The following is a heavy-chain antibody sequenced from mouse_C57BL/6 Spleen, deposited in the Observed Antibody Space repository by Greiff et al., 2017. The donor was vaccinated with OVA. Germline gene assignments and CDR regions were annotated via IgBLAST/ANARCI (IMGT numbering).Heavy chain of an antibody. CDR2: IYPGSGNT. Sequence: VKLQQSGPELVKPGASVKISCKASGYSFTSYYIHWVKQRPGQGLEWIGWIYPGSGNTKYNEKFKGKATLTADTSSSTAYMQLSSLTSEDSAVYYCARQLRRYYFDYWGQGTTLTVSS. V-gene: IGHV1-66*01. D-gene: IGHD3-2*02. J-gene: IGHJ2*01. CDR1: GYSFTSYY. CDR3: ARQLRRYYFDY.